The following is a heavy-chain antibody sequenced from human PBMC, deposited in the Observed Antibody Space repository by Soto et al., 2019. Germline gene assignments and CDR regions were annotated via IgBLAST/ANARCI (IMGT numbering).Heavy chain of an antibody. D-gene: IGHD7-27*01. J-gene: IGHJ4*02. V-gene: IGHV4-39*01. CDR2: IYYSGST. Sequence: SETLSLTCTVSGGSISSSSYYWGWIRQPPGKGLEWLGSIYYSGSTYYNPSLKRRVTISVDTSKNQFSLKLSSVTAADTAVYYCARRAVANWGRGYFDYWGQGTLVTVSS. CDR1: GGSISSSSYY. CDR3: ARRAVANWGRGYFDY.